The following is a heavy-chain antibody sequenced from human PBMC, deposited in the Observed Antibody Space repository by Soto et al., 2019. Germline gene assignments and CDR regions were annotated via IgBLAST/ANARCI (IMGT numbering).Heavy chain of an antibody. D-gene: IGHD2-8*02. CDR2: ISGDGKTT. V-gene: IGHV3-23*01. CDR1: GFTFNAHA. Sequence: EVQVLESGGGLLQPGGSLRLSCVASGFTFNAHAMTWVRQGPGMGLEWTSTISGDGKTTHYADSVKGRFTVSRDNSKNTLSLQMTSLRAEDTATYYCVKDWTGNKCACLDVWGQGTTVTVSS. J-gene: IGHJ6*02. CDR3: VKDWTGNKCACLDV.